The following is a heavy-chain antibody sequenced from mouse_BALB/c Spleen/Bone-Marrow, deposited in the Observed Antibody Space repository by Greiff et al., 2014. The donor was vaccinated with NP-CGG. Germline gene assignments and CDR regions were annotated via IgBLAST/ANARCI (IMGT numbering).Heavy chain of an antibody. CDR3: ARRVYGNYWYFDV. V-gene: IGHV1-80*01. CDR2: IYPGDGDT. J-gene: IGHJ1*01. CDR1: GYAFSSYW. D-gene: IGHD2-1*01. Sequence: VQVVESGAELVRPGSSVKISCKASGYAFSSYWMNWVKQRPGQGLEWIGQIYPGDGDTNYNGKFKGKATLTADKSSSTAYMQLSSLTSEDSAVYFCARRVYGNYWYFDVWGAGTTVTVSS.